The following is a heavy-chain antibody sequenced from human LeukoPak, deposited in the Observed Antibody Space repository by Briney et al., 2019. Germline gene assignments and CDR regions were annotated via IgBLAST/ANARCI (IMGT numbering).Heavy chain of an antibody. J-gene: IGHJ6*03. CDR3: ARVSSSSSWYYYYYYMDV. CDR2: ISAYNGNT. Sequence: ASVKVSCKASGYTFTSYGISWVRQAPGQGLEWMGRISAYNGNTNYAQKLQGRVTMTTDTSTSTAYMELRSLRSDDTAVYYCARVSSSSSWYYYYYYMDVWGKGTTVTVSS. V-gene: IGHV1-18*01. D-gene: IGHD6-13*01. CDR1: GYTFTSYG.